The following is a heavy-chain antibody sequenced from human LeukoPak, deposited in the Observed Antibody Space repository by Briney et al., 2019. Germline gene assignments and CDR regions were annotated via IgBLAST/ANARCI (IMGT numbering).Heavy chain of an antibody. J-gene: IGHJ4*02. D-gene: IGHD3-22*01. Sequence: SETLSLTCSVSGGSISSSRSYWGWIRQSPGKGLEWIGSIYYNGDTYYNPSLKSRVTISVDTSKNHFSLNMDSVTAADTAVYYCARDRSGYYDSSGYYVWGQGTLVTVSS. CDR2: IYYNGDT. CDR3: ARDRSGYYDSSGYYV. V-gene: IGHV4-39*07. CDR1: GGSISSSRSY.